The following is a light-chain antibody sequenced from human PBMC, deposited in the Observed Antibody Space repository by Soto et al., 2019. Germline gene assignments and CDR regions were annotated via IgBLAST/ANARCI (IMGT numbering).Light chain of an antibody. Sequence: DFQMTQSQSTLSASVGDRGTITCRASQSIVGWLAWFQQKPGKAPKLLIYAASSLQSGVPSRFSGSGSETDFTLTISSLQPEDFATYSCQQSYSTTWTFGQGTKV. CDR1: QSIVGW. V-gene: IGKV1-39*01. CDR2: AAS. CDR3: QQSYSTTWT. J-gene: IGKJ1*01.